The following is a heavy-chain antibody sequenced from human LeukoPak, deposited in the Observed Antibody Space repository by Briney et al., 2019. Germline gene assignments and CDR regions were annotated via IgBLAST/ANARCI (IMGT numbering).Heavy chain of an antibody. CDR3: ASSKIVATISWRVRGETPKNYAFDI. CDR2: IKQDGSEK. CDR1: GFTFDDYA. Sequence: PGGSLRLSCAASGFTFDDYAMHWVRQAPGKGLEWVANIKQDGSEKYYVDSVKGRFTISRDNAKNSLYLQMNSLRAEDTAVYYCASSKIVATISWRVRGETPKNYAFDIWGQGTMVTVSS. D-gene: IGHD5-12*01. V-gene: IGHV3-7*01. J-gene: IGHJ3*02.